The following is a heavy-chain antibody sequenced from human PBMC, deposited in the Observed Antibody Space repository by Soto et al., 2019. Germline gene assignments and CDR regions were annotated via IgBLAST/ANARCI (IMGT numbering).Heavy chain of an antibody. V-gene: IGHV3-48*02. D-gene: IGHD2-8*01. CDR1: GLTFSSSS. CDR2: ISSSSRSI. Sequence: LRLSCAASGLTFSSSSFHWVRQAPGRGLEWISYISSSSRSIYYADSLKGRFTISRDNAKNSLYLQVISLRDEDTAVYFCARGLYDMGMGMDVWGQGTTVTVSS. CDR3: ARGLYDMGMGMDV. J-gene: IGHJ6*02.